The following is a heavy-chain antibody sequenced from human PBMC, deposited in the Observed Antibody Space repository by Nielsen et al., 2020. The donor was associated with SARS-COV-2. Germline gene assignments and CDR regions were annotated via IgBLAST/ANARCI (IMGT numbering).Heavy chain of an antibody. J-gene: IGHJ6*02. CDR2: IYYSGST. CDR3: ARGLGGV. D-gene: IGHD3-16*01. V-gene: IGHV4-39*01. Sequence: WIRQPPGKGLEWIGSIYYSGSTYYNPSLKSRVTISVDTSKNQFSLKLSSVTAADTAVYYCARGLGGVWGQGTTVTVSS.